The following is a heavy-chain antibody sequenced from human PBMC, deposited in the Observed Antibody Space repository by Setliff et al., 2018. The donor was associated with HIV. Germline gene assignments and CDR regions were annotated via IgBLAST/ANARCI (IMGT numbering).Heavy chain of an antibody. V-gene: IGHV4-31*03. Sequence: PSETLSLTCTVSGGSISGGNYWGWVRQLPGKALEWIGYIYYSGETYYSPSLKSRVTISLDTSQSQFSLKLSSVIAADTAVYYCARHHELTAHGLFDSWGQGTLVTVSS. J-gene: IGHJ4*02. CDR1: GGSISGGNY. CDR3: ARHHELTAHGLFDS. D-gene: IGHD1-7*01. CDR2: IYYSGET.